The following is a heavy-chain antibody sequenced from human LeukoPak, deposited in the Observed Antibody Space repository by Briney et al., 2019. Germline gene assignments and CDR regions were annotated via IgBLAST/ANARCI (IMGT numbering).Heavy chain of an antibody. J-gene: IGHJ6*02. CDR1: GYSFTSYW. CDR3: ARLRTKAYYYYGMDV. D-gene: IGHD3-3*01. CDR2: IYPGDSDT. Sequence: GESLKISCKGSGYSFTSYWIGWVRQMPGKGLEWMEIIYPGDSDTRYSPSFQGQVTISADNSISTAYLQWSSLKASDTAMYYCARLRTKAYYYYGMDVWGQGTTVTVSS. V-gene: IGHV5-51*01.